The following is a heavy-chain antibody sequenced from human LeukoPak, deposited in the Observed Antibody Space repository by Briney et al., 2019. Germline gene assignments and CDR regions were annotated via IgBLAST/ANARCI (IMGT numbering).Heavy chain of an antibody. V-gene: IGHV1-8*01. CDR2: MNPNSGNT. Sequence: ASVKVSCKASGYTFTSYDINWVRQATGQGLEWMGWMNPNSGNTGYAQKFQGRVTMTRNTSISTAYMELSSLRSEDTAVYYRARGPTTVTTPYYYYYYGMDVWGQGTTVTVSS. CDR1: GYTFTSYD. J-gene: IGHJ6*02. D-gene: IGHD4-17*01. CDR3: ARGPTTVTTPYYYYYYGMDV.